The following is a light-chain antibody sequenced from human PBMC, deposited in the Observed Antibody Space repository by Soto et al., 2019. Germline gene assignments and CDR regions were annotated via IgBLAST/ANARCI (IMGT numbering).Light chain of an antibody. CDR3: QQYNKWPLT. CDR1: QTVTTY. V-gene: IGKV3-11*01. J-gene: IGKJ4*01. CDR2: GAS. Sequence: EIVLTQSPATLSLSPGERATLSCRASQTVTTYLAWYQQKPSQPPRLLIYGASNRATGIPARFSGSGSGTDFTLTISSLQSEDSAVYHCQQYNKWPLTFGGGTKVDIK.